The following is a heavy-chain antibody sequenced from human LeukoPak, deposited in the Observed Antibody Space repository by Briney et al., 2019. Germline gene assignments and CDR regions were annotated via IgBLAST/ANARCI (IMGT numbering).Heavy chain of an antibody. Sequence: GGSLRLSCAASGFTFSSYSMNWVRQAPGKGLEWVSSISSSSSYIYYADSVKGRFTISRDNAKNSLYLQMNSLRVEDTAVYYCVRDHYDFWSGYYGGYYYYMDVWGKGTTVTVSS. CDR1: GFTFSSYS. J-gene: IGHJ6*03. D-gene: IGHD3-3*01. V-gene: IGHV3-21*01. CDR3: VRDHYDFWSGYYGGYYYYMDV. CDR2: ISSSSSYI.